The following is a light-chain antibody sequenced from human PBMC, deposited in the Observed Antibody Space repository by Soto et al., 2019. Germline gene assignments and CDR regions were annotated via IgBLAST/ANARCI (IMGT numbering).Light chain of an antibody. CDR2: DAS. V-gene: IGKV3-11*01. Sequence: EIVLTQSPGTLSLSPGERATLSCRASQSVSSNLAGYRQKPGQAPRLLIFDASNRATGIPARFSGSGSATDFTLTISSLEPEDFAVYYCQHRSIWPVSFGQGTRLEIK. CDR3: QHRSIWPVS. CDR1: QSVSSN. J-gene: IGKJ5*01.